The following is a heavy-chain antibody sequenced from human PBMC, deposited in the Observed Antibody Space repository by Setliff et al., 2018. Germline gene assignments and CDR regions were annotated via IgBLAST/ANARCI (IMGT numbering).Heavy chain of an antibody. J-gene: IGHJ6*03. V-gene: IGHV1-46*01. CDR1: GYTFTSYY. CDR3: VREGVDSRSSTDYRYYMDV. CDR2: IIPSTGNT. Sequence: ASVKVSCKASGYTFTSYYMHWVRQAPGQGLEWMTMIIPSTGNTNYAQKFQGRVTIITDESTSTAFMQLSSLRSEDTAVYYGVREGVDSRSSTDYRYYMDVWGKGTTVTVSS. D-gene: IGHD3-22*01.